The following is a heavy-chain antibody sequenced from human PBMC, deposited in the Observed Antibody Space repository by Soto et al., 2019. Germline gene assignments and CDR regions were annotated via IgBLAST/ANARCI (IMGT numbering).Heavy chain of an antibody. D-gene: IGHD6-19*01. V-gene: IGHV4-59*12. J-gene: IGHJ4*02. CDR1: GGSISSYY. Sequence: PSETLSLTCTVSGGSISSYYWRCIRQPPGKGLEWIGYIYYSGTTNYNPSLKSRVTMSVDTSKNQFSLKLTSLTAADTAVYYCSRGKSVGWYYFDSWGQGTLVTVSS. CDR3: SRGKSVGWYYFDS. CDR2: IYYSGTT.